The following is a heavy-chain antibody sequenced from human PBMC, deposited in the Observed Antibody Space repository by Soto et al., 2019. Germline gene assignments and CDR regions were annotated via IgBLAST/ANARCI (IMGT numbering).Heavy chain of an antibody. D-gene: IGHD3-9*01. CDR2: ISSNGGST. CDR1: GFTFSSYA. CDR3: VRERFLTGDYTGLNGFHS. J-gene: IGHJ4*02. Sequence: GGSLRLSCSASGFTFSSYAMHWVRQAPGKGLEYVSAISSNGGSTYYADSVKGRFTISRDNSKNTLYLQMSSLRAEDTAVYFCVRERFLTGDYTGLNGFHSWGQGTLVTVSS. V-gene: IGHV3-64D*06.